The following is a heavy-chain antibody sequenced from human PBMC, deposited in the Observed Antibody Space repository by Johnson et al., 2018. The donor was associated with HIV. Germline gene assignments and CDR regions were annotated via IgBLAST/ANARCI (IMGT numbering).Heavy chain of an antibody. J-gene: IGHJ3*02. CDR3: AREGRSGREGFDI. D-gene: IGHD3-10*01. V-gene: IGHV3-53*01. CDR2: IYSGGST. Sequence: EQLVESGGGLIQPGGSLRLSCAASGFTVSSNYMSWVRQAPGKGLEWVSVIYSGGSTYYAASVKGRCTTSRDKSKNTLYLQLNSLRADDTAVYYCAREGRSGREGFDIWGQGTMVTVSS. CDR1: GFTVSSNY.